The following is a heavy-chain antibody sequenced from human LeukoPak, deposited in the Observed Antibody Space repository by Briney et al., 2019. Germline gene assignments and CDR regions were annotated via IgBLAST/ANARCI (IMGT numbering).Heavy chain of an antibody. CDR1: GFTFSSYE. V-gene: IGHV3-48*03. D-gene: IGHD7-27*01. Sequence: GGSLRLSCAASGFTFSSYEMNWVRQAPGKGLEWVSYISSSGSTIYYADSVKGRFTISRDNAKNSPYLQMNSLRAEDTAVYYCARRLGSRYYFDYWGQGTLVTVSS. CDR2: ISSSGSTI. J-gene: IGHJ4*02. CDR3: ARRLGSRYYFDY.